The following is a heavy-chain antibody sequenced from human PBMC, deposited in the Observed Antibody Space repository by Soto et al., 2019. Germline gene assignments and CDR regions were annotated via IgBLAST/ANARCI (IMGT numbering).Heavy chain of an antibody. Sequence: SETLSLTCTVSGGSISSYDCSWIRQPPGKGLEWIGYMYNTGSTVYNPSFKSRVTISVDTSKNQFSLKLNSVTAADTAVYYCARDLWGYCGTDCYPLDVWGQGTTVTVSS. CDR1: GGSISSYD. J-gene: IGHJ6*02. CDR3: ARDLWGYCGTDCYPLDV. CDR2: MYNTGST. D-gene: IGHD2-21*02. V-gene: IGHV4-59*01.